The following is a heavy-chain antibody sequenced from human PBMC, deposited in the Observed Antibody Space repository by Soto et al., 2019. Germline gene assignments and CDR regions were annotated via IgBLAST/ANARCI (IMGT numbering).Heavy chain of an antibody. Sequence: QVLLVQSSAEVKKPGSSVKFSCKASGGTFTSTAFSWVRQAPGQGLEWLGGIIPVLGTTNYAQKFQARLTVTADASTTTDHMELSSLRSDDTAVYYCASSAGLDHLLNYYGLNVWGQGTTVTVSS. D-gene: IGHD6-19*01. CDR2: IIPVLGTT. CDR3: ASSAGLDHLLNYYGLNV. J-gene: IGHJ6*02. CDR1: GGTFTSTA. V-gene: IGHV1-69*01.